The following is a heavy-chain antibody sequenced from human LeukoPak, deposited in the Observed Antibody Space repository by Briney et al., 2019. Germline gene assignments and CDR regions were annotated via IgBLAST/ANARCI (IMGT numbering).Heavy chain of an antibody. V-gene: IGHV3-48*04. CDR2: ISSSSSTI. Sequence: GGSLRLSCAASGFTFSSYSMNRVRQAPGTGLEWASYISSSSSTIYYADSVKGRFTISTDNAKNSLYLQMNSLRAEDTAVYYCARDAYYDFWSGYPRYFDYWGQGTLVTVSS. CDR1: GFTFSSYS. CDR3: ARDAYYDFWSGYPRYFDY. D-gene: IGHD3-3*01. J-gene: IGHJ4*02.